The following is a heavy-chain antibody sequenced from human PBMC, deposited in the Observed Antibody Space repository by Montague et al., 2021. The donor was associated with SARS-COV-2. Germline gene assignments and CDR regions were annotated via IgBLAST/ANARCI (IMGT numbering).Heavy chain of an antibody. CDR3: AKVGDLMAGYSLVSLDN. CDR1: GFTFSGSP. V-gene: IGHV3-23*03. D-gene: IGHD3-9*01. J-gene: IGHJ4*02. Sequence: SLRLSCAASGFTFSGSPMSWVRQAPGKGLEWVSVIHSGGRSSYYGKSVEGRFTVSRDNSKNTVYLQMNDLRAEDTAVYYCAKVGDLMAGYSLVSLDNWGQGTLVIVSS. CDR2: IHSGGRSS.